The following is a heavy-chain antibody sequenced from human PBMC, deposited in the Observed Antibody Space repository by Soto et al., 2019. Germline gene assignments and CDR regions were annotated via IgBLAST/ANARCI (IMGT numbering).Heavy chain of an antibody. CDR1: GFTFSSYT. J-gene: IGHJ3*02. V-gene: IGHV3-21*06. CDR3: AKDTSNWYAALDI. Sequence: EVQLVESGGDLVKPGGSLRLSCAASGFTFSSYTMNWVRQAPGKGLEWVSSIDPSTSYIYYADSVKGRFTISRDNAKNSLYLQMNSLRAEDTAVYYCAKDTSNWYAALDIWGQGTMVTVSS. D-gene: IGHD6-13*01. CDR2: IDPSTSYI.